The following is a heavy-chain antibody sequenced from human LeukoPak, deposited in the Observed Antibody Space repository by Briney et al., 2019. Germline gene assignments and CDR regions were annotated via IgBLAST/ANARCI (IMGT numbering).Heavy chain of an antibody. CDR3: ARGSPPSIAAAGRQFDY. V-gene: IGHV3-23*01. J-gene: IGHJ4*02. CDR1: GFTFSSYA. D-gene: IGHD6-13*01. CDR2: ISGSGGST. Sequence: GGSLRLSCAASGFTFSSYAMSWVRQAPGKGLEWVSAISGSGGSTYYADSVKGRFTISRDNSKNTLYLQMNSLRAEDTAVYYCARGSPPSIAAAGRQFDYWGQGTLVTVSS.